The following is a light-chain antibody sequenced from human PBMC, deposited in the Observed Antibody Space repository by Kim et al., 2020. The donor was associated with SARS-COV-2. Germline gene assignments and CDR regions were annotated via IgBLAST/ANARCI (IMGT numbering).Light chain of an antibody. CDR1: SSDVGSYNR. Sequence: QSALTQPPSVSGSPGQSVTISCTGTSSDVGSYNRVSWYQQSPGTAPKVMIYEVTNRSSGVPNRFSGSKSGNTASLTISGLQAEDEADYYCSSYTSSSTVVFGGGTQLTVL. V-gene: IGLV2-18*02. CDR2: EVT. J-gene: IGLJ2*01. CDR3: SSYTSSSTVV.